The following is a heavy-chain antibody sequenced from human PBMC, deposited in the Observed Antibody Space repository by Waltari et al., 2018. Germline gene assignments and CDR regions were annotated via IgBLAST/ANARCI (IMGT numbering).Heavy chain of an antibody. V-gene: IGHV3-7*01. Sequence: EVQLVESGGDLVQPGGSLRLSCAASGFTFSSYWMSWVRQAPGRGLEVVAKINQDGTGKHFVDSVEGRFTISRDNAKDSLFLQMNSLRAEDTAVYQCARGSGYKYDWYFDLWGRGTLVTVSS. J-gene: IGHJ2*01. CDR1: GFTFSSYW. CDR3: ARGSGYKYDWYFDL. D-gene: IGHD3-22*01. CDR2: INQDGTGK.